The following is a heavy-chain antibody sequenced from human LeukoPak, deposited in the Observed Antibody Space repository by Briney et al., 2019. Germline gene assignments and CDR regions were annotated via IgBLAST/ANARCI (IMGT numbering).Heavy chain of an antibody. V-gene: IGHV4-31*02. CDR3: ARDRSPSGTSTGNLDF. CDR2: IYYSGST. CDR1: GGSIGSTTYY. D-gene: IGHD1-26*01. J-gene: IGHJ4*02. Sequence: PSETLSLTCSVSGGSIGSTTYYWSWIRQHPGKGLEWIGYIYYSGSTYYNPSLKSRVTMSVDTSKNQFSLKLSSVTDADTAVYYCARDRSPSGTSTGNLDFWGQGTLVTVSS.